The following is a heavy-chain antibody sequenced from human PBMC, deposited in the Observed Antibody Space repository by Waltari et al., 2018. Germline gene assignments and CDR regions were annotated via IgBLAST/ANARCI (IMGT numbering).Heavy chain of an antibody. D-gene: IGHD2-2*01. J-gene: IGHJ3*02. Sequence: QVQLVQSGAEVKKPGSSVKVSCKASGGTFSSYAISWVRQAPGQGLEWMGGIIPILGIANYAQKFQGRVTITADESTSTAYMELSSLRSEDTAVYYCAIQGVVVVPAATGAFDIWGQGTMVTVSS. CDR3: AIQGVVVVPAATGAFDI. CDR1: GGTFSSYA. CDR2: IIPILGIA. V-gene: IGHV1-69*04.